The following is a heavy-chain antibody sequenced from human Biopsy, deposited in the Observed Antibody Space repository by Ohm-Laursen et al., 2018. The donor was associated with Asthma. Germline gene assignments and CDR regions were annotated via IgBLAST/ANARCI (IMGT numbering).Heavy chain of an antibody. CDR2: IKYDGSEK. J-gene: IGHJ1*01. V-gene: IGHV3-7*01. Sequence: SLRLSCAASGFTFGDYWMSWVRQVPGKGLEWVANIKYDGSEKNHVDSLKGRFTISRDNAKNLLFLQMNSLRAEDTAVYYCARTFHFWSPYHAEHYQLWGQGTLVTVSS. CDR1: GFTFGDYW. CDR3: ARTFHFWSPYHAEHYQL. D-gene: IGHD3-3*01.